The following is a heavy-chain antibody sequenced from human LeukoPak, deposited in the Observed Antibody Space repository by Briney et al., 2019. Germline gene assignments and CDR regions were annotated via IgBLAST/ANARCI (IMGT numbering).Heavy chain of an antibody. CDR3: TITIGSYPFRGYYYMDV. D-gene: IGHD1-26*01. Sequence: AGSLRLSCAASGFTFSGSAMHWVRQASGKGLEWVGRIRSKANSYATAYAASVKGRFTISRDDSKNTAYLQMNSLKTEDTAVYYCTITIGSYPFRGYYYMDVWGKGTTVTVSS. J-gene: IGHJ6*03. V-gene: IGHV3-73*01. CDR1: GFTFSGSA. CDR2: IRSKANSYAT.